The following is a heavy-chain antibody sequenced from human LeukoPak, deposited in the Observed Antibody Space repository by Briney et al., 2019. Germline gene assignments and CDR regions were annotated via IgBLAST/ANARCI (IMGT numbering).Heavy chain of an antibody. J-gene: IGHJ3*02. D-gene: IGHD6-19*01. V-gene: IGHV3-53*01. CDR2: IYSGGST. Sequence: GGSLRLSCAASGFTVSSNYMSWVRQAPGEGLEWVSVIYSGGSTYYADSVKGRFTISRDNSKNTLYLQMNSLRAEDTAVYYCARKYSSGWYYGDDAFDIWGQGTMVTVSS. CDR3: ARKYSSGWYYGDDAFDI. CDR1: GFTVSSNY.